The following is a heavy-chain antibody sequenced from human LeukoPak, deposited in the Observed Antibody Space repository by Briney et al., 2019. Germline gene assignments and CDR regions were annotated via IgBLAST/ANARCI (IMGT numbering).Heavy chain of an antibody. V-gene: IGHV3-74*01. CDR1: GFSFRYDW. J-gene: IGHJ6*02. D-gene: IGHD2-21*02. CDR2: IHHDGTSI. Sequence: GGTLRLSCVASGFSFRYDWLHWVRQAPGKGLEWVSYIHHDGTSISYADSVKGRFSISRDDARNIMYLQLNSLRVEDTAVYFCPRDFGRHGDSLGLDAWGQGTTVTVSS. CDR3: PRDFGRHGDSLGLDA.